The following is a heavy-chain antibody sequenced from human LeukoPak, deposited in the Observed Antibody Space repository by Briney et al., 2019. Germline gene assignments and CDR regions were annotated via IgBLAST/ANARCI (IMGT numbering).Heavy chain of an antibody. CDR1: GYTFTSYE. D-gene: IGHD3-10*01. J-gene: IGHJ4*02. Sequence: ASVKVSCKASGYTFTSYEINWVRQATGQGLEWMGCMNPNSSNTDYAQKLQGRVTITRNTSISKAYMELSSVRSEDKAVYYCARGDYYGSGSYYIHGYWGQGTLVTVSS. V-gene: IGHV1-8*01. CDR2: MNPNSSNT. CDR3: ARGDYYGSGSYYIHGY.